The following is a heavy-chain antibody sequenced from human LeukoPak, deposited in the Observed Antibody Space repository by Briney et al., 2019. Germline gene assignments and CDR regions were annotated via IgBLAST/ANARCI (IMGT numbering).Heavy chain of an antibody. CDR2: ISYDGSNK. J-gene: IGHJ6*02. CDR1: GFTFSSYV. D-gene: IGHD3-3*01. CDR3: ARGGGYYDFWSGYYTRNYYYGMDV. Sequence: GRSLRLSCAASGFTFSSYVMHWVRQAPGKGLEWVAVISYDGSNKYYADSVKGRFTISRDNSKNTLYLQMSSLRSEDTAVYYCARGGGYYDFWSGYYTRNYYYGMDVWGQGTTVTVSS. V-gene: IGHV3-30-3*01.